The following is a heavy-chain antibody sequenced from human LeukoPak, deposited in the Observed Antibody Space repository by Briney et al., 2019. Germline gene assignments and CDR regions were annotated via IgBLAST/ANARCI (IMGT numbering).Heavy chain of an antibody. Sequence: SETLSLTCTVSGGSISSYYWSWIRQPPGKGLEWVGYIYYSGSTNYNPSLKSRVTISVETSKNEFSLKLRSVTAADTAVYYCARVTGYRIEDYFDYWGQGTLVTVSS. J-gene: IGHJ4*02. D-gene: IGHD6-13*01. V-gene: IGHV4-59*01. CDR2: IYYSGST. CDR1: GGSISSYY. CDR3: ARVTGYRIEDYFDY.